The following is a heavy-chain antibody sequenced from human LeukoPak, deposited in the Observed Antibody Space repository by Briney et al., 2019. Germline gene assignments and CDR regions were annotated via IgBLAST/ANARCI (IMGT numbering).Heavy chain of an antibody. CDR2: INPNSGGT. V-gene: IGHV1-2*02. Sequence: ASVKVSCKASGYTFTGYYMHWVRQAPGQGLEWMGWINPNSGGTNYAQEFQGRVTMTRDTSISTAYMELSRLRSDDTAVYYCARGSRITMVRGVILGIDYWGQGTLVTVSS. J-gene: IGHJ4*02. CDR3: ARGSRITMVRGVILGIDY. CDR1: GYTFTGYY. D-gene: IGHD3-10*01.